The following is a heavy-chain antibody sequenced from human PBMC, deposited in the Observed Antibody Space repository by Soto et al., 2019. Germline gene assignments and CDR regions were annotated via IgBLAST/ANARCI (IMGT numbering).Heavy chain of an antibody. CDR3: ASVVPGAEACCGP. D-gene: IGHD2-2*01. CDR2: ISLYSDGT. Sequence: QVQLVQSGGEVKRPGASVKVSCKASGYTFSNYGITWVRQAPGQPLEWLGWISLYSDGTNYAQKLQGRVSMTTDTSTTTAYTELTSLRSDDTAVYYCASVVPGAEACCGPWGQVTLVTVSS. V-gene: IGHV1-18*01. CDR1: GYTFSNYG. J-gene: IGHJ5*02.